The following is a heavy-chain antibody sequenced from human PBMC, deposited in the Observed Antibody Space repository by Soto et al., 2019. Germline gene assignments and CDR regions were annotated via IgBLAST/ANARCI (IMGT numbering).Heavy chain of an antibody. CDR2: INSDGSST. CDR3: ASPYGDYYYYGMDV. J-gene: IGHJ6*02. D-gene: IGHD4-17*01. Sequence: GSLRLSCAASGFTFSSYWMHWVRQAPGKGLVWVSRINSDGSSTSYADSVKGRFTISRDNAKNTLYLQMNSLRAEDTAVYYCASPYGDYYYYGMDVWGQGTTVTVSS. CDR1: GFTFSSYW. V-gene: IGHV3-74*01.